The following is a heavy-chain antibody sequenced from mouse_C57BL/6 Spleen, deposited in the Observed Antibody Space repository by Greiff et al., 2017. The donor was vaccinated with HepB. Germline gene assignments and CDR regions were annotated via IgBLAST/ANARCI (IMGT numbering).Heavy chain of an antibody. CDR3: ARAHFTTVGYFDV. V-gene: IGHV1-76*01. D-gene: IGHD1-1*01. CDR2: IYPGSGNT. CDR1: GYTFTDYY. J-gene: IGHJ1*03. Sequence: QVQLKESGAELVRPGASVKLSCKASGYTFTDYYINWVKQRPGQGLEWIARIYPGSGNTYYNEKFKGKATLTAEKSSSTAYMQLSSLTSEDSAVYFCARAHFTTVGYFDVWGTGTTVTVSS.